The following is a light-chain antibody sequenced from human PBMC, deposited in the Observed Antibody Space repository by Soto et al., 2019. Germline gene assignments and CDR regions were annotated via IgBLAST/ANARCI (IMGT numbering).Light chain of an antibody. Sequence: DIVMTQSPLSLPVTPGEPASISCRSSQSLLHSNGYNYLDWYLQKPGQSPQLLIYDASNLETGVPSRFSGSGSGTDFTFTISSLQPEDIATYYCQQYDNLPSWTFGQGTKVDNK. V-gene: IGKV2-28*01. CDR1: QSLLHSNGYNY. CDR2: DAS. CDR3: QQYDNLPSWT. J-gene: IGKJ1*01.